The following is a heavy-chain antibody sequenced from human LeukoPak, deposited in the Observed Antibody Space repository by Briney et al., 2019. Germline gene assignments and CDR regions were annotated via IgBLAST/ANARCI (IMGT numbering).Heavy chain of an antibody. V-gene: IGHV6-1*01. D-gene: IGHD6-6*01. J-gene: IGHJ6*03. CDR2: TYYRSKWYN. CDR1: GDSVSSNSAA. Sequence: SQTFSPTCAISGDSVSSNSAAWNWIRQSPSRGLEWLGRTYYRSKWYNDYAVSVKSRITINPDTSKNQFSLQLNSVTPEDTAVYYCARQSARYYYYYYYMDVWGKGTTVTVSS. CDR3: ARQSARYYYYYYYMDV.